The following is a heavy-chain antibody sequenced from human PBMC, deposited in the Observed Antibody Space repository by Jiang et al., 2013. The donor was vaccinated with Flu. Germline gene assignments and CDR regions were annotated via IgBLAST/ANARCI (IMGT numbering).Heavy chain of an antibody. Sequence: GPGLVKPSETLSLTCTVSGDSISSSTNYHWGWIRQPPGKGLEWIGSINYRGDTYYNPSLRSRVTFSVDTSKDQFSLKLTSVTAADTAVYFCAKTADYTRGGYYWGQGALVTVSS. J-gene: IGHJ4*02. CDR3: AKTADYTRGGYY. D-gene: IGHD6-19*01. V-gene: IGHV4-39*01. CDR2: INYRGDT. CDR1: GDSISSSTNYH.